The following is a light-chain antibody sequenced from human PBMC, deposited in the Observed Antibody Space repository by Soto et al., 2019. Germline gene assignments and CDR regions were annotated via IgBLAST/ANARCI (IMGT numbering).Light chain of an antibody. J-gene: IGLJ3*02. CDR1: SGHSSYA. V-gene: IGLV4-69*01. CDR2: LNSDGSH. Sequence: QPVLTQSPSASASLGASVKLTCTLSSGHSSYAIAWHQQQPEKGPRYLMKLNSDGSHSKGDGIPDRFSGSSSGAERYLTISSLQSEDEADDYCQTWGTGLLVFGGGTKLTVL. CDR3: QTWGTGLLV.